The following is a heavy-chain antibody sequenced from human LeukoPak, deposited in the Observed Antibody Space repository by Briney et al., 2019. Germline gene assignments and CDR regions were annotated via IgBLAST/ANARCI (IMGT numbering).Heavy chain of an antibody. CDR3: ARGTGYCSSTSCFYYFDY. CDR2: IWYDGSNK. J-gene: IGHJ4*02. D-gene: IGHD2-2*01. Sequence: GGSLRLSCAASGFTFSSYGMHWVRQAPGKGLEWVAVIWYDGSNKYYADSVKGRFTISRDNSKNTLYLQMNSLRAEDTAVYYCARGTGYCSSTSCFYYFDYWGQGTLVTVSS. CDR1: GFTFSSYG. V-gene: IGHV3-33*01.